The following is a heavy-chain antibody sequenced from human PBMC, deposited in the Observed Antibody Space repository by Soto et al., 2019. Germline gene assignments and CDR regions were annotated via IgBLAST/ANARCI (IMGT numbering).Heavy chain of an antibody. CDR1: GFTFSSYG. Sequence: LRLSCAASGFTFSSYGMHWVRQAPGKGLEWVAVISYDGSNKYYADSVKGRFTISRDNSKNTLYLQMNSLRAEDTAVYYCAKDLRVAATQYYYYYYGMDVWGQGTTVTVSS. D-gene: IGHD2-15*01. V-gene: IGHV3-30*18. CDR3: AKDLRVAATQYYYYYYGMDV. CDR2: ISYDGSNK. J-gene: IGHJ6*02.